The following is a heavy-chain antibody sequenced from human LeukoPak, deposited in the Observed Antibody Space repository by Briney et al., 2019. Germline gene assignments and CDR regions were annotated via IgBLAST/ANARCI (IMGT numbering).Heavy chain of an antibody. V-gene: IGHV1-46*01. CDR1: GYTFTSYY. Sequence: AASVKVSCKASGYTFTSYYMHWVRQAPGQGLEWMGIINPSGGSTSYAQKFQGRVTMTRDTSTSTVYMELSSLRPGDTAVYYCARGRKERITIFGVGNYYMDVWGKGTTVTVSS. CDR2: INPSGGST. J-gene: IGHJ6*03. D-gene: IGHD3-3*01. CDR3: ARGRKERITIFGVGNYYMDV.